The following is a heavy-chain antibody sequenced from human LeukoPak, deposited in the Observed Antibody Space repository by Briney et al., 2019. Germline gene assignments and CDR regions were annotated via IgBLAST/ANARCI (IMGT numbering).Heavy chain of an antibody. D-gene: IGHD6-19*01. CDR3: ARTLYSSGWCPLDY. CDR1: GYSISSGYF. Sequence: SETLSLTCTVSGYSISSGYFWGWVRQPPGKGLEWIGNIYHSGSTYYNPSLKSRVTISVDTSKNQFSLKLSSVTAADTAVYYCARTLYSSGWCPLDYWGQGALVTVSS. CDR2: IYHSGST. V-gene: IGHV4-38-2*02. J-gene: IGHJ4*02.